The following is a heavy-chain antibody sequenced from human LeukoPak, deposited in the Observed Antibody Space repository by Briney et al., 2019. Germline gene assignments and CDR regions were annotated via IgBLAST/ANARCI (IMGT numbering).Heavy chain of an antibody. CDR1: GGSLTSYY. Sequence: PSETLSLTCTVSGGSLTSYYWSWVRQSPGKGLEWIASIYSSGETSHNPSLKSRVTISVDTAQNQFSLSLTSVTAADVGVYFCARGGGGSMRSGHYRLFDFWGRGTLITVSS. CDR2: IYSSGET. D-gene: IGHD4-17*01. V-gene: IGHV4-59*01. CDR3: ARGGGGSMRSGHYRLFDF. J-gene: IGHJ4*02.